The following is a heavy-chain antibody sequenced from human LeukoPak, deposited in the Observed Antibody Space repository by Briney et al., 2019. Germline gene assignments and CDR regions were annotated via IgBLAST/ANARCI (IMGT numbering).Heavy chain of an antibody. CDR2: IYPDDSDT. CDR3: ARISPGAYYYYYMDV. Sequence: GESLKISCQGSGYSFTSYWIGWVRQMPGKGLEWMGIIYPDDSDTRYSPSFQGQVTISADKSISTAYLQWSSLKASDTAMYYCARISPGAYYYYYMDVWGKGTTVTVSS. CDR1: GYSFTSYW. D-gene: IGHD1-1*01. J-gene: IGHJ6*03. V-gene: IGHV5-51*01.